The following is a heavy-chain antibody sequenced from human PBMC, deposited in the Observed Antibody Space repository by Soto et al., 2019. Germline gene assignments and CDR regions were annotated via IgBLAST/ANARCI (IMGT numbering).Heavy chain of an antibody. D-gene: IGHD3-22*01. CDR2: IIPVFGTP. Sequence: QVQLVQSGAEVKKPGSSVKVSCKASGGSLSNYGISWVRQAPGQGLEWMGAIIPVFGTPNYAQKFQDRVTITADESTTTVYMEVRSLTSEETAVYYCARGDATKIVVTTYYAMDVWGQGTRVTVSS. J-gene: IGHJ6*02. CDR3: ARGDATKIVVTTYYAMDV. V-gene: IGHV1-69*12. CDR1: GGSLSNYG.